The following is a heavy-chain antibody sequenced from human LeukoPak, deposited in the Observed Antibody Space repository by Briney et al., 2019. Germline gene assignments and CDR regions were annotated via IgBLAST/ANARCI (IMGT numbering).Heavy chain of an antibody. D-gene: IGHD3-10*01. CDR2: IYPGDSDT. J-gene: IGHJ4*02. Sequence: GESLKISCKVSGYSFTTYWIGWVRQMPGKGLEWMGIIYPGDSDTRYSPSFQGQVTISADKSISTACLQWSSLKASDTAMYYCARHGQPYYYGSGSHLDYWGQGTLVTVSS. V-gene: IGHV5-51*01. CDR1: GYSFTTYW. CDR3: ARHGQPYYYGSGSHLDY.